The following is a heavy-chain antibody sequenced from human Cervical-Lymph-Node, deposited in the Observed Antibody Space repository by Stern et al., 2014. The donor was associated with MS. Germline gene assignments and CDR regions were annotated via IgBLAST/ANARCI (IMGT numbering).Heavy chain of an antibody. D-gene: IGHD1-26*01. CDR2: ISPKTGSA. J-gene: IGHJ4*02. V-gene: IGHV1-2*02. CDR1: GYTFTAYF. Sequence: VQLVESGAEVERPGASVKGSCKASGYTFTAYFLPWVRQAPGQGLEWMGWISPKTGSATYAQKFQDRVTMTRDTSINTGYMEVSSLRSDDTAVYYCARDRGSYSDYWGQGTLVAVSS. CDR3: ARDRGSYSDY.